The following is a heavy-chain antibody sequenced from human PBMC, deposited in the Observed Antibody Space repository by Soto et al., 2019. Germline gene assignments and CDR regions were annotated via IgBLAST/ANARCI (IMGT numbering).Heavy chain of an antibody. Sequence: GGSLRLSCAASGFTFSSYAMSWVRQAPGKGLEWVSAISGSGGSTYYADSVKGRFTISRDNSKNTLYLQMNSLRAEDTAVYYCAKDPKGYGGNRGSLDAFDIWGQGTMVTVSS. CDR1: GFTFSSYA. D-gene: IGHD4-17*01. J-gene: IGHJ3*02. V-gene: IGHV3-23*01. CDR2: ISGSGGST. CDR3: AKDPKGYGGNRGSLDAFDI.